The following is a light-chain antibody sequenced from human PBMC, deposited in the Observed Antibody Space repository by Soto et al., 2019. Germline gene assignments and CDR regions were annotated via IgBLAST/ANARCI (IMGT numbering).Light chain of an antibody. V-gene: IGLV1-47*02. CDR2: SNN. CDR1: NSNVGSNY. CDR3: AAWDDSLSGVV. J-gene: IGLJ2*01. Sequence: QSALTQPPSASGTPGQRVTISCSGNNSNVGSNYVYWYQQLPGTAPKLLIYSNNRRPSGVPDRFSGSKSGTSASLAISGLRSEDEADYHCAAWDDSLSGVVFGGGTKVTVL.